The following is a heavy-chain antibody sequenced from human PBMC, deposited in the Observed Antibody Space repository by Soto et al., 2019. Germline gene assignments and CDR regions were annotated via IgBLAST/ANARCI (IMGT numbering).Heavy chain of an antibody. CDR3: ARAYGNRWYFDY. J-gene: IGHJ4*02. CDR1: GGSISNYY. V-gene: IGHV4-59*08. Sequence: PSETLSLTCTVSGGSISNYYWTWIRQPPGKGLEWIGYIFYSGSTNYNPSLKSRVTISVDTSKNQFSLKLSSVTAADTAVYYCARAYGNRWYFDYWGRGTLVTVSS. CDR2: IFYSGST. D-gene: IGHD2-15*01.